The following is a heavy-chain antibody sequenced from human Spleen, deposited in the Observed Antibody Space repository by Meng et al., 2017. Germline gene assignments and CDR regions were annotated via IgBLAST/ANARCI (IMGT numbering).Heavy chain of an antibody. V-gene: IGHV1-18*01. CDR2: INTYNGDT. Sequence: ASVKVSCKASDYTFTTSGISWVRQAPGQGLEWMGWINTYNGDTKYAQQFQGKVTMTTDTSTSTGYMELTRLTSEDTAVYFCARKAGNCISTTCYSLDYWGQGTLVTVSS. CDR1: DYTFTTSG. D-gene: IGHD2-2*01. CDR3: ARKAGNCISTTCYSLDY. J-gene: IGHJ4*02.